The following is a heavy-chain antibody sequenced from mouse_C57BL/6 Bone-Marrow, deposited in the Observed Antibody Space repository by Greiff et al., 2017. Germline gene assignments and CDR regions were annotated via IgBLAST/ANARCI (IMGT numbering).Heavy chain of an antibody. CDR3: VRSGLLIYYYAMDY. CDR1: GFSFNTYA. CDR2: IRSKSNNYAT. J-gene: IGHJ4*01. D-gene: IGHD2-10*01. Sequence: EVKLMESGGGLVQPKGSLKLSCAASGFSFNTYAMNWVRQAPGKGLEWVARIRSKSNNYATYYADSVKDRFTISRDDSESMLYLQMNNLNTEDTAMYYCVRSGLLIYYYAMDYWGQGTSVTVSS. V-gene: IGHV10-1*01.